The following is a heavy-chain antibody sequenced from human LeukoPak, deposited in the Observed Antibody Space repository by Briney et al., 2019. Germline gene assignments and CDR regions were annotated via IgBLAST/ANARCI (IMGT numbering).Heavy chain of an antibody. Sequence: GGSLRLSCAASGFTFSSYAMSWVRQAPGKGLEYVSAISNNGGTTYYADSVKGRFTISRDNSKNTLYLQMSSLRAEDTAVYYCVKGGIIVVAGFDYWGQGTLVTVSS. D-gene: IGHD3-22*01. CDR3: VKGGIIVVAGFDY. J-gene: IGHJ4*02. CDR1: GFTFSSYA. V-gene: IGHV3-64D*09. CDR2: ISNNGGTT.